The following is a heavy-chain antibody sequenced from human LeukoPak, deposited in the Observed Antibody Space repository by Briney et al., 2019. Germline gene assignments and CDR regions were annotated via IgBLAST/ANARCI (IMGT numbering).Heavy chain of an antibody. CDR1: GGSFSGYY. Sequence: PSEILSLTCAVYGGSFSGYYWSWIRQPPGKGLEWIGEINHSGSTNYNPSLKSRVTISVDTSKNQFSLKLSSVTAADTAAYYCARDTAMATGYGMDVWGQGTTVTVSS. D-gene: IGHD5-18*01. CDR2: INHSGST. J-gene: IGHJ6*02. CDR3: ARDTAMATGYGMDV. V-gene: IGHV4-34*01.